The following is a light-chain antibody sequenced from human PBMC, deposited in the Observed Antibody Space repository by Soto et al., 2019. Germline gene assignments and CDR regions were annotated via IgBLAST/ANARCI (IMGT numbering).Light chain of an antibody. Sequence: DIVLTQSPATLSLSPGERATLSCRASQTVSSNLAWYQQKPGQAPRLLIYGASTRATGIPARFSGSGSGTDFTLTISRLEPEDFAVYYCQQYGNSPQTFGQGTKVDIK. V-gene: IGKV3-20*01. J-gene: IGKJ1*01. CDR3: QQYGNSPQT. CDR1: QTVSSN. CDR2: GAS.